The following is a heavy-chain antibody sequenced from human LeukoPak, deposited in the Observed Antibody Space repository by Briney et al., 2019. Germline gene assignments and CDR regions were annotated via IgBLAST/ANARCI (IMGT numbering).Heavy chain of an antibody. D-gene: IGHD3-3*01. CDR2: ISSSGSTI. CDR3: ARVTTIFGVVSDFDY. V-gene: IGHV3-11*01. J-gene: IGHJ4*02. Sequence: GGSLRLTCAASGFTFSDYYMSWIRQAPGKGLGWVSYISSSGSTIYYADSVKGRFTISRDNAKNSLYLQMNSLRAEDTAVYYCARVTTIFGVVSDFDYWGQGTLVTVSS. CDR1: GFTFSDYY.